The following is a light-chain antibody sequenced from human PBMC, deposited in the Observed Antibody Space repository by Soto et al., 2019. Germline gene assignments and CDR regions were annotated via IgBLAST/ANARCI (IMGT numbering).Light chain of an antibody. CDR1: SSDVGGYNY. CDR3: SSYTPSNTRQIV. V-gene: IGLV2-14*01. J-gene: IGLJ1*01. CDR2: DVS. Sequence: QSVLTQPASVSGSPGQSITISCTGTSSDVGGYNYVSWYQQHPGKAPKFMIYDVSNRPSGVSNRFSGSKSGNTASLTISGLQAEEEADSYCSSYTPSNTRQIVFGTGTKVTVL.